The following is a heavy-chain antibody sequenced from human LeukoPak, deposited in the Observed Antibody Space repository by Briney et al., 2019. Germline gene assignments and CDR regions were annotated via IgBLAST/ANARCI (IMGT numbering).Heavy chain of an antibody. D-gene: IGHD4-23*01. CDR1: GFTFSSYW. CDR2: IASDGSST. Sequence: GGSLRLSCAASGFTFSSYWMNWVRQAPGKGLVWVSRIASDGSSTTYADSVKGRFSISRDDAKNTLYLQVNSLRVEDTAVYYCARGRPHGNDYWGQGTLVTVSS. CDR3: ARGRPHGNDY. V-gene: IGHV3-74*01. J-gene: IGHJ4*02.